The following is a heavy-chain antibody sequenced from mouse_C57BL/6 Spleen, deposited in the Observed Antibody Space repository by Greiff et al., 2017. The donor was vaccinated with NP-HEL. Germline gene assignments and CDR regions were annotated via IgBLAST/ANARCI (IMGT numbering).Heavy chain of an antibody. V-gene: IGHV5-17*01. CDR2: ISSGSSTI. CDR3: ARPGRRDYYAMDY. Sequence: EVQRVEAGGGLVKPGGSLKLSCAASGFTFSDYGMHGVRQAPEKGLEWVAYISSGSSTIYYADTVKGRFTISRDNAKNTLFLQMTSLRSEDTAMYYCARPGRRDYYAMDYWGQGTSVTVSS. J-gene: IGHJ4*01. CDR1: GFTFSDYG. D-gene: IGHD2-12*01.